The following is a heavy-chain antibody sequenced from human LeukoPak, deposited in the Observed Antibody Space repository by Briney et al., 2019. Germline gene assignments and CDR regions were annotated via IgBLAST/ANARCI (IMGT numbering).Heavy chain of an antibody. D-gene: IGHD6-13*01. CDR1: GFSFTNYW. CDR3: VSQQVFPH. J-gene: IGHJ4*02. V-gene: IGHV3-7*01. Sequence: PGGSLRLSSAASGFSFTNYWMSWVRQAPGKGLEWVANVKEDGTTKQYVDSVKGLCTISRDNAKNSLYLQMDSLSAEDTAVYYCVSQQVFPHCGQGTLVSVSS. CDR2: VKEDGTTK.